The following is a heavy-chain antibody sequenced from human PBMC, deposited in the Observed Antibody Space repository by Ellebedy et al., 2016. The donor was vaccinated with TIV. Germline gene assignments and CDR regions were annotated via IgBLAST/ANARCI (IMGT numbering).Heavy chain of an antibody. Sequence: GESLKISCTASGFTFSSYAMSWVRQAPGKGPEWVAGVNGGGLVIAYADSVKGRFTISRDNSKNTLYLQMNSLSAEDTAVYYCASDWRMERTIIKSVSDFWGQGTLVTVSS. CDR3: ASDWRMERTIIKSVSDF. CDR1: GFTFSSYA. V-gene: IGHV3-23*01. J-gene: IGHJ4*02. CDR2: VNGGGLVI. D-gene: IGHD5-24*01.